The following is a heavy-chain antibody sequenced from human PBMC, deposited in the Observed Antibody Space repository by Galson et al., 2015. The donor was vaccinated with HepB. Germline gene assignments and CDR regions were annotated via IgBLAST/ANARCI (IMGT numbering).Heavy chain of an antibody. J-gene: IGHJ3*02. V-gene: IGHV5-51*01. CDR1: GYRFTNYW. CDR3: ARPMASAGANHDGLDI. CDR2: IYPSDSDT. D-gene: IGHD6-13*01. Sequence: QSGAEVKKPGESLKISCKGSGYRFTNYWIGWVRQMPGKGLEWMGIIYPSDSDTRYSPSFQGQVTISADTSISTAYLQWGSLKASDTAMYYCARPMASAGANHDGLDIWGQGTMVTVSS.